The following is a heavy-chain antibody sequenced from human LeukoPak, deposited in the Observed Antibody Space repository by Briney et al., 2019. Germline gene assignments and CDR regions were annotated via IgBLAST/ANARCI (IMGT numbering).Heavy chain of an antibody. J-gene: IGHJ6*02. CDR3: AKDMGVVVPAAIETYYYGMDV. CDR2: ISWNSGSI. V-gene: IGHV3-9*01. D-gene: IGHD2-2*02. Sequence: GGSLRLSCAASGFTFSSYGMHWVRQAPGKGLEWVSGISWNSGSIDYADSVKGRFTISRDNAKSSLYLQMNSLRAEDTALYYCAKDMGVVVPAAIETYYYGMDVWGQGTTVTVSS. CDR1: GFTFSSYG.